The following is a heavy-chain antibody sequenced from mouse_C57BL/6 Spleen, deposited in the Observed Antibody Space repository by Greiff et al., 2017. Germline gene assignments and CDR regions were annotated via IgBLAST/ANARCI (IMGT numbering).Heavy chain of an antibody. D-gene: IGHD1-1*01. CDR2: IDPATGGT. J-gene: IGHJ1*03. Sequence: QVQLQQSGAELVRPGASVTLSCKASGYTFTDYEMHWVKQTPVHGLEWIGAIDPATGGTAYNQKFKGKAILTADKSSSTAYMELRSLTSEDSAVYYCTRGYGNSDVGYFDVWGKGTTVTVSS. V-gene: IGHV1-15*01. CDR3: TRGYGNSDVGYFDV. CDR1: GYTFTDYE.